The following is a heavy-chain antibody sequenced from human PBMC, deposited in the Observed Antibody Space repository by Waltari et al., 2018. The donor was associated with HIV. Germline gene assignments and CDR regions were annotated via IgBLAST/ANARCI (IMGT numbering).Heavy chain of an antibody. CDR2: VDTAGDT. D-gene: IGHD4-17*01. Sequence: EVPVVESGGGLVQPGGCLRLSCAASGFTFSSYDMHWVRQATGKGLEWVSTVDTAGDTYYPDSVKGRFTISRENAKNSLYLQMNSLRAEDTAVYYCARDRHYGEYDYWGQGTLVTVSS. CDR3: ARDRHYGEYDY. CDR1: GFTFSSYD. V-gene: IGHV3-13*01. J-gene: IGHJ4*02.